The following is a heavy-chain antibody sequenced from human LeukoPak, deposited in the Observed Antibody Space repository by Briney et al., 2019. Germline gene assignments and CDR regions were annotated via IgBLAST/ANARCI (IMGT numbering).Heavy chain of an antibody. D-gene: IGHD3-10*01. J-gene: IGHJ4*02. Sequence: GGSLRLSCAASGFTFSSYGMHWVRQAPGKGLEWVAVISYDGSNKYYADSVKGRFTISRDNSKNTLYLQMNSLRAEDTAVYYCAKVNYGSGSYAHYYFDYWGQGTLVTVSS. V-gene: IGHV3-30*18. CDR2: ISYDGSNK. CDR3: AKVNYGSGSYAHYYFDY. CDR1: GFTFSSYG.